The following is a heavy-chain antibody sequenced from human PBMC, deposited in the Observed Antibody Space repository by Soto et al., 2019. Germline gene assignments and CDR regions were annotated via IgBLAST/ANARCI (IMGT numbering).Heavy chain of an antibody. CDR3: ARGPGGPDGPGDY. V-gene: IGHV1-3*01. CDR2: INAGNGNT. Sequence: SVXVSCKASGYTFTSYAMHWVRQAPGQRLEWMGWINAGNGNTKYSQKFQGRVTITRDTSASTAYMELSSLRSEDTAVYYCARGPGGPDGPGDYWGQGTLVTVSS. CDR1: GYTFTSYA. J-gene: IGHJ4*02. D-gene: IGHD2-15*01.